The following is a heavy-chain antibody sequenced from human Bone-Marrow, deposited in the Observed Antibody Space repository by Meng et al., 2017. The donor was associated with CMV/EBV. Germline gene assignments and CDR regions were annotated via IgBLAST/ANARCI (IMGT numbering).Heavy chain of an antibody. CDR1: GFIFTSHG. D-gene: IGHD2-8*01. V-gene: IGHV3-30*02. CDR3: AREAQLSYAGSFQVDY. Sequence: GGSLRLSCAASGFIFTSHGMHWVRQAPGKGLEWVSFIRYDGNNKYYADSVRGRFTVSRDNSKNTLYLQMDSLRVEDTAVYYCAREAQLSYAGSFQVDYWGQGMLVPVSS. J-gene: IGHJ4*02. CDR2: IRYDGNNK.